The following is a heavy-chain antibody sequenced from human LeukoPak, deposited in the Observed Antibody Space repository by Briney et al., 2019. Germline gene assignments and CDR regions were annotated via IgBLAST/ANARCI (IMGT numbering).Heavy chain of an antibody. J-gene: IGHJ6*03. Sequence: PSETLSLTCTVSGGSISSGSYYWGWIRQPPGKGLEWIGSIYYSGSTYYNPSLKSRVTISVDTSKNQVSLKLRSVTAADTAVYYCARDGGRGYYYYYYYMDVWGKGTTVTISS. CDR1: GGSISSGSYY. D-gene: IGHD3-16*01. V-gene: IGHV4-39*07. CDR2: IYYSGST. CDR3: ARDGGRGYYYYYYYMDV.